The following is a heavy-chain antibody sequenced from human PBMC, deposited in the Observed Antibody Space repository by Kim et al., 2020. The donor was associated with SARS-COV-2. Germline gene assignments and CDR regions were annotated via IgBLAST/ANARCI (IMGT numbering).Heavy chain of an antibody. CDR3: ARRTRSDYSSSGGYFDY. CDR1: GGSISSSSYY. D-gene: IGHD6-13*01. Sequence: SETLSLTCTVSGGSISSSSYYWGWIRQPPGKGLEWIGSIYYSGSTYYNPSLKSRVTISVDTSKNQFSLKLSSVTAADTAVYYCARRTRSDYSSSGGYFDYWGQGTLVTVSS. J-gene: IGHJ4*02. CDR2: IYYSGST. V-gene: IGHV4-39*01.